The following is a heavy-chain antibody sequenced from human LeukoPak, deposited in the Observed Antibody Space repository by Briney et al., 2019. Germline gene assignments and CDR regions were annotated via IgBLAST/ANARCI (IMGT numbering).Heavy chain of an antibody. D-gene: IGHD3-9*01. CDR1: GYTFTSYY. CDR2: INPSGGST. Sequence: GASVKVSCKASGYTFTSYYMHWVRQAPGQGLEWMGIINPSGGSTSYAQKFQGRVTMTRDMSTSTDYMELSSLRSEDTAVYYCARDLYDILTGYSFDYWGQGTLVTVSS. J-gene: IGHJ4*02. CDR3: ARDLYDILTGYSFDY. V-gene: IGHV1-46*01.